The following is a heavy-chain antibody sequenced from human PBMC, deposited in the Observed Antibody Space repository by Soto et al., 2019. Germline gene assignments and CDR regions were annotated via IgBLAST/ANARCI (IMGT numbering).Heavy chain of an antibody. CDR1: GFTFSSYS. CDR2: ISSSSSYI. Sequence: PGGSLRLSCAASGFTFSSYSMNWVRQAPGKGLEWVSSISSSSSYIYYADSVKGRFTISRDNAKNSLYLQMNSLRAEDTAVYYCARDHIVGATNFDSWGQGTLVTVSS. D-gene: IGHD1-26*01. V-gene: IGHV3-21*01. J-gene: IGHJ4*02. CDR3: ARDHIVGATNFDS.